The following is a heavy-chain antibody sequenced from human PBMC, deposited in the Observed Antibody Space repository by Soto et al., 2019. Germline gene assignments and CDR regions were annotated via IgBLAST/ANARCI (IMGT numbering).Heavy chain of an antibody. Sequence: QVQLVESGGGVVQPGRSLRLSCAASGFTFSSYGMHWVRQAPGKGLEWVAVIWYDGSNKYYADSVKGRFTISRDNSKNTLYLQMNSLRAEDTAVYYCARAQKTIRYSGYDSYYYGMDVWGQGTTVTVSS. V-gene: IGHV3-33*01. CDR3: ARAQKTIRYSGYDSYYYGMDV. J-gene: IGHJ6*02. CDR2: IWYDGSNK. D-gene: IGHD5-12*01. CDR1: GFTFSSYG.